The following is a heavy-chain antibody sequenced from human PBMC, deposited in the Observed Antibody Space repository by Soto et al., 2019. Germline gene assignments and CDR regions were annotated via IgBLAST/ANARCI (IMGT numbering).Heavy chain of an antibody. V-gene: IGHV1-69*02. Sequence: SVKVSCKASGGTFSSYTISWVRQAPGQGLEWMGRIIPILGIANYAQKFQGRVTITADKSTSTAYMELRSLRSDDTAVYYCARDGSGSYHRNYYYYGMDVWGQGTTVTVSS. CDR2: IIPILGIA. CDR3: ARDGSGSYHRNYYYYGMDV. J-gene: IGHJ6*02. CDR1: GGTFSSYT. D-gene: IGHD3-10*01.